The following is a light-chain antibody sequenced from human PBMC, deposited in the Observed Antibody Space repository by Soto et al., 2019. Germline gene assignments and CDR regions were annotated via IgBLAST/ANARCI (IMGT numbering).Light chain of an antibody. CDR2: GTS. J-gene: IGKJ1*01. Sequence: EIVLTRSPGTLSLSPGERATLSCRASQSVSSSYLAWYQQKPGQAPRLLISGTSSRATGIPDRFSGSGSGTDFTLTISRLEPEDFAVYYCQQYGSSPRTFGHGTKVDIK. V-gene: IGKV3-20*01. CDR3: QQYGSSPRT. CDR1: QSVSSSY.